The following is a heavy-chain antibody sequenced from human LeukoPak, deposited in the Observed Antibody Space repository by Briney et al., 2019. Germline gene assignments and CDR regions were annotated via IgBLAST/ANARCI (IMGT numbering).Heavy chain of an antibody. D-gene: IGHD5-12*01. CDR2: VRPGGSDK. Sequence: PGGSLRLSCSTSGFIFSDYVMHRHRQAPGKGLEWVAFVRPGGSDKHYAVSVKGRFTVSRDNSKNTLYLQMNSLRPEDTAVYYCAKDLTTGYCFDYWGQGNLVTV. CDR3: AKDLTTGYCFDY. CDR1: GFIFSDYV. J-gene: IGHJ4*02. V-gene: IGHV3-30*02.